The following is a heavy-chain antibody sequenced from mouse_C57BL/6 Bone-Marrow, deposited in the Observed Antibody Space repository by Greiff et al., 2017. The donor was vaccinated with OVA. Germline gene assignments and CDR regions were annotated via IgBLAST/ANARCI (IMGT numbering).Heavy chain of an antibody. Sequence: DVQLVESGGGLVKPGGSLKLSCAASGFTFSSYTLSWVRQTPEKRLAWVATISGGGGNPYYPDSVKGRFTISRDNAKNTLYLQRSSLRSEDTALYYCARRDSSGYWFAYWGQGTLVTVSA. CDR3: ARRDSSGYWFAY. J-gene: IGHJ3*01. D-gene: IGHD3-2*02. CDR1: GFTFSSYT. CDR2: ISGGGGNP. V-gene: IGHV5-9*01.